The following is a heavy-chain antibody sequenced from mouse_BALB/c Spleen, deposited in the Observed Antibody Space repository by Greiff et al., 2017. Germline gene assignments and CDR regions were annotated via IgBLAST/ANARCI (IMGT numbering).Heavy chain of an antibody. CDR2: IWGDGST. D-gene: IGHD1-1*01. Sequence: VKLMESGPGLVAPSQSLSITCTVSGFSLTGYGVNWVRQPPGKGLEWLGMIWGDGSTDYNSALKSRLSISKDNSKSQVFLKMNSLQTDDTARYYCARDQGYYYGSSYWFAYWGQGTLVTVSA. CDR3: ARDQGYYYGSSYWFAY. CDR1: GFSLTGYG. V-gene: IGHV2-6-7*01. J-gene: IGHJ3*01.